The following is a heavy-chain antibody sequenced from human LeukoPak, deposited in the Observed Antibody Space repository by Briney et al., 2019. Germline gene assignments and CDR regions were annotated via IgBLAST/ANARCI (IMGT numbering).Heavy chain of an antibody. CDR3: ARDHSGSHKGAFDI. CDR1: GYTFTSYY. Sequence: ASVKVSCKASGYTFTSYYMHWVRQAPGQGLEWMGIINPSGGSTSYAQKFQGRVTITTDESTSTAYMELSSLRSEDTAVYYCARDHSGSHKGAFDIWGQGTMVTVSS. V-gene: IGHV1-46*01. CDR2: INPSGGST. D-gene: IGHD1-26*01. J-gene: IGHJ3*02.